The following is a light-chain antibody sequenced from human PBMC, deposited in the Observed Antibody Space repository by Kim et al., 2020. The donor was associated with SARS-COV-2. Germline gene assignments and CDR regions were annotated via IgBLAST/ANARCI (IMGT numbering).Light chain of an antibody. V-gene: IGLV3-1*01. CDR1: KLGEKY. Sequence: SYELTQPPSVSVSPGQTASITCSGDKLGEKYAWWYQQKPGQSPVLVIYQHNKRPSGIPERFSGSNSGNTASLTISGTQAMDEADYYCQAWDSSTVVFGGGTQLTVL. CDR2: QHN. CDR3: QAWDSSTVV. J-gene: IGLJ2*01.